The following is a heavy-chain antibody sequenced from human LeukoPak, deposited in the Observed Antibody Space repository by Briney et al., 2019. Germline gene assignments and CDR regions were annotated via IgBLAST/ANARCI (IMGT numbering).Heavy chain of an antibody. V-gene: IGHV5-51*01. CDR1: GYSFTSYW. CDR2: IYPGGSDT. J-gene: IGHJ5*02. CDR3: ARLSRNSSGYYSPPLWFDP. D-gene: IGHD3-22*01. Sequence: GESLKISCKGSGYSFTSYWIGWVRQMPGKGLEWMGIIYPGGSDTRYSPSFQGQVTISADKSISTAYLQWSSLKASDTAMYYCARLSRNSSGYYSPPLWFDPWGQGTLVTVSS.